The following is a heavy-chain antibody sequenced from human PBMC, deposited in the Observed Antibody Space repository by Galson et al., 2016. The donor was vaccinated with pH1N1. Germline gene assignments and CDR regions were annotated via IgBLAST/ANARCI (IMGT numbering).Heavy chain of an antibody. CDR2: LYSSGST. J-gene: IGHJ3*02. Sequence: SETLSLTCSVSGDSISSKTFYWSWLRQPAGKGLQWIGLLYSSGSTNYNPSHKGRVTMSLDMSKNQFSLKLTSVTAADTAVYFCAGSGSRYGSDAFDMWGQGTTVTVSS. V-gene: IGHV4-61*10. CDR1: GDSISSKTFY. CDR3: AGSGSRYGSDAFDM. D-gene: IGHD5-18*01.